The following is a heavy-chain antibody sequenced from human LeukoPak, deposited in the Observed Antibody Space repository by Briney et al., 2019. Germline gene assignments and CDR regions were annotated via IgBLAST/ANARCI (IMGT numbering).Heavy chain of an antibody. CDR3: ARGPNGATSP. J-gene: IGHJ5*02. CDR1: GFTFSDYW. Sequence: PGGSLRLSCEASGFTFSDYWMSWVRQSPEKGLEWVANIKQDGSEIYYVDSVKGRFSISRDNAKSSLYLQMNSLRAEDTAVYYCARGPNGATSPWGQGTLVTVS. V-gene: IGHV3-7*01. D-gene: IGHD2-2*01. CDR2: IKQDGSEI.